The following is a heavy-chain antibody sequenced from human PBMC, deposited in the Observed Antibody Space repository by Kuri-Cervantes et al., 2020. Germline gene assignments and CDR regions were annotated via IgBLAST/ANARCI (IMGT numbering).Heavy chain of an antibody. CDR1: GGTFSSYA. V-gene: IGHV1-2*02. CDR3: ARALAGDDAFDI. Sequence: ASVKVSCKASGGTFSSYAISWVRRAPGQGLEWMGWINPNSGGTNYAQKFQGRVTMTRDTSISTAYMELRSLRSDDTAVYYCARALAGDDAFDIWGQGTMVTVSS. J-gene: IGHJ3*02. CDR2: INPNSGGT. D-gene: IGHD7-27*01.